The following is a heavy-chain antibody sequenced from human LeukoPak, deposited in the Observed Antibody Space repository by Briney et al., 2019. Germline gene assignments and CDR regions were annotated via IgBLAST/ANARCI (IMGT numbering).Heavy chain of an antibody. CDR1: GFTFSDYY. J-gene: IGHJ6*03. V-gene: IGHV3-11*04. CDR2: ISSSGSTI. Sequence: PGGSLRLSCAASGFTFSDYYMSWIRQAPGKGLEWVSYISSSGSTIYYADSVKGRFTISRDNSKNTLYLQMNSLRAEDTAVYYCARDKHIAVAGTRSFYYYYMDVWGKGTTVTVSS. D-gene: IGHD6-19*01. CDR3: ARDKHIAVAGTRSFYYYYMDV.